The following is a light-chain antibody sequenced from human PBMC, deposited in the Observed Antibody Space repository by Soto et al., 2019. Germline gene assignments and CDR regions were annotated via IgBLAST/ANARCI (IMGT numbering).Light chain of an antibody. V-gene: IGKV3D-20*02. CDR2: DAS. CDR3: QQLNSYPLT. CDR1: QNINNNY. Sequence: VLTQSPGTQSLSPGGSATLSCRASQNINNNYLAWYQHKPGQAPRLLMYDASLRATGVPDRFSGSGSGTDFTLTITRLEPEDFATYYCQQLNSYPLTFGGGTKVDIK. J-gene: IGKJ4*01.